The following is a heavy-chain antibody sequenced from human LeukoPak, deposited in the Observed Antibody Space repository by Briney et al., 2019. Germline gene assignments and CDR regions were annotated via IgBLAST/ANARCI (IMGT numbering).Heavy chain of an antibody. CDR3: ARERMIATGREPAVT. J-gene: IGHJ3*01. Sequence: SETHSPVGTLSGGSISSSYWSWIRQAPGKGLEWIGQIYYGGSTNYNPSLKSRVTISVDTSKNQFSLKLSSVTGADTAVYYCARERMIATGREPAVTRGQGKMVTVSS. V-gene: IGHV4-59*01. CDR1: GGSISSSY. CDR2: IYYGGST. D-gene: IGHD3-22*01.